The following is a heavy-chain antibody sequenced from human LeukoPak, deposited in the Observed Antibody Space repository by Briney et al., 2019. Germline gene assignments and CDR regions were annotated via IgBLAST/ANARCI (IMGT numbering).Heavy chain of an antibody. V-gene: IGHV4-59*01. Sequence: PGGSLRLSCAASGFTFSSYAMHWVRQAPGKGLEWIGYIYYSGSTNYNPSLKSRVTISVDTSKDQFSLKLSSVTAADTAVYYCARTHYYDSSGPFIWFDPWGQGTLVTVSS. CDR1: GFTFSSYA. J-gene: IGHJ5*02. CDR2: IYYSGST. CDR3: ARTHYYDSSGPFIWFDP. D-gene: IGHD3-22*01.